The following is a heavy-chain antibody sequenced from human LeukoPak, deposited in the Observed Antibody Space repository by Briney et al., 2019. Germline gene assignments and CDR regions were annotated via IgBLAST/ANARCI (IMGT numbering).Heavy chain of an antibody. Sequence: GGSLRLSCAASGFTFSGHYMSWIRQAPGKGLEWLSPIGISGETSYNADSVKGRFTISRDNGKSTLYLQMNSLRVEDTAVYYCTRYGDSANKVDFWGQGTLVTVSS. CDR1: GFTFSGHY. J-gene: IGHJ4*02. CDR3: TRYGDSANKVDF. V-gene: IGHV3-11*01. CDR2: IGISGETS. D-gene: IGHD7-27*01.